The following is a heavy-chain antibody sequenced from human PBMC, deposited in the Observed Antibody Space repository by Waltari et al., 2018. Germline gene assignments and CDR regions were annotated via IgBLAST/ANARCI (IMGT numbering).Heavy chain of an antibody. Sequence: EVQLAESGGGLVQPGRSLRLSCTASGFNFGVYAMTWVRQVPGKGVEWVGCIRSKTYGGAPEYAASVKGRFTISRDESKSVAYLQMNSLRTEDTALYYCTRADGMTDLDYWGQGALVTVSS. CDR3: TRADGMTDLDY. CDR1: GFNFGVYA. V-gene: IGHV3-49*04. CDR2: IRSKTYGGAP. J-gene: IGHJ4*02.